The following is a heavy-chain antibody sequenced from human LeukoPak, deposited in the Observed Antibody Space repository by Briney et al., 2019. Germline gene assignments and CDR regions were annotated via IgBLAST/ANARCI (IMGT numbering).Heavy chain of an antibody. V-gene: IGHV3-48*03. CDR3: VRDAFNEGDAFDI. CDR1: GFTFSSYE. D-gene: IGHD3-3*02. CDR2: ISSGGSTI. J-gene: IGHJ3*02. Sequence: GGSLRLSCAASGFTFSSYEMNWVRQAPGQGLEWVSYISSGGSTIYYANSVKGRFTLSRDDAKNSLYLQMYSLGVEDMAVYYCVRDAFNEGDAFDIWGQGTMVTVSS.